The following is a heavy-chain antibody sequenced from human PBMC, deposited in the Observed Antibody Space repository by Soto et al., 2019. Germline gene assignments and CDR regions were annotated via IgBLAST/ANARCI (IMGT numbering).Heavy chain of an antibody. V-gene: IGHV3-13*01. J-gene: IGHJ6*02. CDR1: GFTLSSYD. CDR3: ARDQSDYYGMDV. Sequence: GGSLRLSCAASGFTLSSYDMHWVRQATGKGLEWVSAIGTAGDTYYPGSVKGRFTISRENAKNSLYLQMNSLRAEDTAVYYFARDQSDYYGMDVWGQGTTVTVSS. CDR2: IGTAGDT.